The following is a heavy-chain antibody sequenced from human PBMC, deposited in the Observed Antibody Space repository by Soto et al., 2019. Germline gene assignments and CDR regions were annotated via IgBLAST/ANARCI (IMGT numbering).Heavy chain of an antibody. CDR1: GFTVSSNY. V-gene: IGHV3-53*01. D-gene: IGHD6-6*01. CDR3: ASIFGRYSSSKVDY. CDR2: IYSGGST. Sequence: GGSLRLSCAASGFTVSSNYMSWVRQAPGKGLEWVSVIYSGGSTYYADSVKGRFTISRDNSKNTLYLQMNSLRAEDTAVYYCASIFGRYSSSKVDYWGQGTLVTVSS. J-gene: IGHJ4*02.